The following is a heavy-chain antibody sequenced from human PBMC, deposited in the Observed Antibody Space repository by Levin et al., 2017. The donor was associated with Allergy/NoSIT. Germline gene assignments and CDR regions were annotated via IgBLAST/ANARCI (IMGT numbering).Heavy chain of an antibody. J-gene: IGHJ6*02. CDR3: ARTPGYFDWSVTYDYGMDV. V-gene: IGHV3-53*01. Sequence: PGGSLRLSCAASGFTVSSNYMSWVRQAPGKGLEWVSVIYSGGSTYYADSVKGRFTISRDNSKNTLYLQMNSLRAEDTAVYYCARTPGYFDWSVTYDYGMDVWGQGTTVTVSS. D-gene: IGHD3-9*01. CDR1: GFTVSSNY. CDR2: IYSGGST.